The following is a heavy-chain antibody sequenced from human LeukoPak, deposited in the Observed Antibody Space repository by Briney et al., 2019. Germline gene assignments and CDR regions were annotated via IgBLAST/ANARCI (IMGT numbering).Heavy chain of an antibody. CDR1: GFTFSSYA. J-gene: IGHJ4*02. CDR2: ISGSGGST. V-gene: IGHV3-23*01. D-gene: IGHD6-19*01. CDR3: AKDPGYSSGWYFDY. Sequence: GGTLRLSCAASGFTFSSYAMSWVRQAPGKGLEWVSAISGSGGSTYYADSVKGRFTISRVNSKNTLYLQMNSLRAEDTAVYYCAKDPGYSSGWYFDYWGQGTLVTVSS.